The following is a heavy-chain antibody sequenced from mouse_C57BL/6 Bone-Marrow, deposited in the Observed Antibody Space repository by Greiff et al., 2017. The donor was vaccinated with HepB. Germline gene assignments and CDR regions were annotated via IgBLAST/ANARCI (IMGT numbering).Heavy chain of an antibody. D-gene: IGHD2-4*01. V-gene: IGHV1-81*01. J-gene: IGHJ3*01. CDR1: GYTFTSYG. CDR2: IYPRSGNT. Sequence: VQVVESGAELARPGASVKLSCKASGYTFTSYGISWVKPRTGPGLEWIGEIYPRSGNTYYNEKFKGKATLTADKSSSTAYMELRSLTSEDSAVYFCARAYYDYGWFAYWGQGTLVTVSA. CDR3: ARAYYDYGWFAY.